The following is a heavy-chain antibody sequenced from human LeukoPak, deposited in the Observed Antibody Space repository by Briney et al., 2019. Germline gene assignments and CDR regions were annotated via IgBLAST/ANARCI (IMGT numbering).Heavy chain of an antibody. J-gene: IGHJ4*02. Sequence: ASVKVSCKASGGTFSSYAISWVRQAPGQGLEWMGGIIPIFGTANYAQKFQGRVTITTDESTSTAYMELSSLRSEDTAVYYCATRYYYDSSGYYGVFDYWGQGTLVTVSS. CDR2: IIPIFGTA. CDR1: GGTFSSYA. V-gene: IGHV1-69*05. CDR3: ATRYYYDSSGYYGVFDY. D-gene: IGHD3-22*01.